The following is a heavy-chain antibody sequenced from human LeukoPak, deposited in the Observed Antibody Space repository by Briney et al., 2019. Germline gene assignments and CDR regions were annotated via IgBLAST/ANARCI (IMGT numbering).Heavy chain of an antibody. CDR1: GFIFSSYS. CDR2: ISGSSSYI. V-gene: IGHV3-21*01. Sequence: GGSLRLSCEASGFIFSSYSMNWVRQAPGKGLEWVSSISGSSSYIYYADSVKGRFAISRDNAKNSLYLQMNNLRAEDTAVYYCARGLWYDSSGYYYWGQGTLVTVSS. J-gene: IGHJ4*02. D-gene: IGHD3-22*01. CDR3: ARGLWYDSSGYYY.